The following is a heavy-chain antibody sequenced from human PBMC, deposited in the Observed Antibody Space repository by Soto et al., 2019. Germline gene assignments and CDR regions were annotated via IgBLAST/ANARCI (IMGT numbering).Heavy chain of an antibody. D-gene: IGHD6-6*01. J-gene: IGHJ6*02. CDR2: IYPGDSDT. V-gene: IGHV5-51*01. Sequence: ESLKISCKGSGYSFTSYWIGWVRQMPGKGLEWMGIIYPGDSDTRYSPSFQGQVTISADKSISTAYLQWSSLKASDTAMYYCARHAGIAARPVFYYYGMDVWGQGTTVTVSS. CDR3: ARHAGIAARPVFYYYGMDV. CDR1: GYSFTSYW.